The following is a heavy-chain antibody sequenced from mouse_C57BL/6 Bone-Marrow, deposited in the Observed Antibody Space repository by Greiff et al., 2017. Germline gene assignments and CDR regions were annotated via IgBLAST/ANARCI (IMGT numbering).Heavy chain of an antibody. V-gene: IGHV5-4*03. Sequence: DVMLVESGGGLVKPGASLKLSCAASGFTFSSYAMSWVRQTPEKRLEWVATISDGGSYTYYPDNVKGRFTISRDNAKNNLYLQMSHLKSEDTAMYCCARMCYWCFDVWGTGTTVTVSS. CDR3: ARMCYWCFDV. CDR1: GFTFSSYA. CDR2: ISDGGSYT. J-gene: IGHJ1*03.